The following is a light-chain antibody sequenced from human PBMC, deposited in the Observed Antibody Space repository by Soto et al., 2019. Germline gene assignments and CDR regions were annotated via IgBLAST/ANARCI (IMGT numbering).Light chain of an antibody. CDR1: QSVTSNY. CDR2: GTS. V-gene: IGKV3-20*01. J-gene: IGKJ2*01. CDR3: QQYNNWPRT. Sequence: DIVLTQSPGTLSLSPGERATLSCRASQSVTSNYLAWYQQKPGQAPRLLMYGTSSRATGIPDRFSGSGSGTDFTLTISSLEPEDFAVYYCQQYNNWPRTFGQGTKLEIK.